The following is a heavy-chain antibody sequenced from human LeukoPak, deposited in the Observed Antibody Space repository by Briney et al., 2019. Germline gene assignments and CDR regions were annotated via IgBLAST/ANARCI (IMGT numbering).Heavy chain of an antibody. D-gene: IGHD2-2*02. CDR2: IYTSGST. Sequence: SETLSLTCTVSGGYISSGSYYWSWLRQPAGKGLERIGRIYTSGSTNYNPSLKSRVTISVDTSKNHSSLKLSSVNAADTTVYYCARDSVVVVPAAIGPSTHAFDIWGQGTMVTVSS. CDR3: ARDSVVVVPAAIGPSTHAFDI. CDR1: GGYISSGSYY. V-gene: IGHV4-61*02. J-gene: IGHJ3*02.